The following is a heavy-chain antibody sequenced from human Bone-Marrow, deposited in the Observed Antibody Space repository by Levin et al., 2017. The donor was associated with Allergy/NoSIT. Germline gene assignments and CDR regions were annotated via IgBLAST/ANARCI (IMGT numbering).Heavy chain of an antibody. Sequence: SLTTNGVGVGWIRQPPGKALEWVALIYWDDDKRYSPSLRSRLTITKDTSKNQVVLTITNADPVDTATYYCAHRRPTGSPWDFGYFDYWGQGNLVTVSS. V-gene: IGHV2-5*02. CDR3: AHRRPTGSPWDFGYFDY. J-gene: IGHJ4*02. CDR1: SLTTNGVG. D-gene: IGHD1-1*01. CDR2: IYWDDDK.